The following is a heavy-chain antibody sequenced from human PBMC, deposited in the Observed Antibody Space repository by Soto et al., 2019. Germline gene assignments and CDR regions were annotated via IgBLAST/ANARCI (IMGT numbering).Heavy chain of an antibody. V-gene: IGHV3-30-3*01. CDR2: ISYDGSNK. CDR3: AREVNDKHYGMDV. D-gene: IGHD3-22*01. J-gene: IGHJ6*02. CDR1: GFTFSSYA. Sequence: QVQLVESGGGVVQPGRSLRLSCAASGFTFSSYAMHWVRQAPGKGLEWVAVISYDGSNKYYADSVKGRFTISRDNSKNTLYLQMNSLRAADTAVDYCAREVNDKHYGMDVWGQGTTVTVSS.